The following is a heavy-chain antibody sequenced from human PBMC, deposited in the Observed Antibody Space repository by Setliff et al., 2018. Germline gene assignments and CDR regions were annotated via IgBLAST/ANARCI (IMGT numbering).Heavy chain of an antibody. J-gene: IGHJ4*02. V-gene: IGHV3-21*01. Sequence: GGSLRLSCAASGFTFSTYSMSWVRQAPGKGPQWVSSISSSSTYIFYADSVRGRFTVSRDNAKNSLYLQMNSLRAEDTAIYYCGPGGKGLLENWGQGTLVTVSS. CDR2: ISSSSTYI. CDR1: GFTFSTYS. D-gene: IGHD3-10*01. CDR3: GPGGKGLLEN.